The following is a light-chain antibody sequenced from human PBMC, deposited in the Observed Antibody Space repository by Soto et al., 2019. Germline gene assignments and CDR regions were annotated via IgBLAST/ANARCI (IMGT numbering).Light chain of an antibody. CDR3: QQSYSTPYS. J-gene: IGKJ2*03. CDR1: QSISNY. V-gene: IGKV1-39*01. Sequence: DIQMTQSPSSLSASVGDRVTITCRASQSISNYLNWYQQKPGEAPKFLIYAASSLQSGVPSRFSGSGSGTDFTLTISSLQPEEFATYYCQQSYSTPYSFGQGTKVYIK. CDR2: AAS.